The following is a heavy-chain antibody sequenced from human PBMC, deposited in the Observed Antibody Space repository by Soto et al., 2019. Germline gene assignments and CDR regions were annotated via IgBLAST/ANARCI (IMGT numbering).Heavy chain of an antibody. J-gene: IGHJ4*02. CDR2: TSIYNGHT. D-gene: IGHD4-17*01. Sequence: ASVKVSSRASCYTFTSAGISCVRQAPGQGLEWMGWTSIYNGHTEYSPKFLGRVVMTTDTSADTAYLELKSLRPDDAALYYCARWDDYGASDQYHFDQWGQGTLVTVSS. CDR3: ARWDDYGASDQYHFDQ. CDR1: CYTFTSAG. V-gene: IGHV1-18*01.